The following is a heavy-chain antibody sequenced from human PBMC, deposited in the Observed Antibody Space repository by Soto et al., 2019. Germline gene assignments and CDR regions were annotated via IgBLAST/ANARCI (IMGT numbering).Heavy chain of an antibody. V-gene: IGHV3-23*01. CDR2: FSGSSGNT. CDR3: ARWNGYGDS. CDR1: GFSISTYG. D-gene: IGHD1-1*01. J-gene: IGHJ4*02. Sequence: SGGSLRLSCAASGFSISTYGVTWVRQAPGKGLEWVSGFSGSSGNTYYADSVKGRFTISRDNSKNTVYLQMNSLRAEDTAVYYCARWNGYGDSWGQGTLGTVS.